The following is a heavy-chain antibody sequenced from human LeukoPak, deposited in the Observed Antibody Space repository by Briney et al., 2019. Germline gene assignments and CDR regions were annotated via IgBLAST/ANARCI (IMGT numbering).Heavy chain of an antibody. V-gene: IGHV4-39*01. D-gene: IGHD6-13*01. J-gene: IGHJ4*02. CDR2: INYSGST. CDR1: GGSISISNYY. CDR3: ASYMVAAGTKYYFDH. Sequence: ETLSLTCTVSGGSISISNYYWAWMRQPPGKGLELIASINYSGSTYYNPSLRSRVTTSVDTSKNQFSLKVSSVTAADTAVYYCASYMVAAGTKYYFDHWGQGTLVTVSS.